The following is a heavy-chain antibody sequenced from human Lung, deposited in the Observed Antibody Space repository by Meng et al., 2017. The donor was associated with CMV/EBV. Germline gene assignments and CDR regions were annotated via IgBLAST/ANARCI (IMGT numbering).Heavy chain of an antibody. CDR2: INPSDNTT. CDR3: ARDLGYSSSWYFQYYFDC. Sequence: SVKVSXXASGYTLTNYYIHWVRQAPGQGLEWMGIINPSDNTTIYAQKFQGRVTMTRDTSTSTVYMELSSLRSDDTALYYCARDLGYSSSWYFQYYFDCWGQGTXVNVAS. D-gene: IGHD6-13*01. J-gene: IGHJ4*02. V-gene: IGHV1-46*01. CDR1: GYTLTNYY.